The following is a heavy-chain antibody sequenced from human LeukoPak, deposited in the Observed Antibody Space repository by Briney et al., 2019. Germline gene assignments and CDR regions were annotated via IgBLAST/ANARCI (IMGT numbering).Heavy chain of an antibody. J-gene: IGHJ6*03. CDR1: GFTFSNYA. CDR3: KGSSWYSYYYMDV. CDR2: ISSSSSTI. D-gene: IGHD6-13*01. V-gene: IGHV3-48*02. Sequence: GGSLRLSCAASGFTFSNYAMNWVRQAPGKGLEWVSYISSSSSTIYYADSMKGRFTISRDNAKNSLYLQMNSLRDEDTAVYYCKGSSWYSYYYMDVWGKGTTVTVSS.